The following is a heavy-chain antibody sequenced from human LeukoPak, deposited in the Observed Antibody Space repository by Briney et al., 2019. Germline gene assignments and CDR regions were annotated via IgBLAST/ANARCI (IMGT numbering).Heavy chain of an antibody. CDR2: ISSSSSYI. J-gene: IGHJ6*04. D-gene: IGHD6-19*01. CDR3: ARGGIIAVAGQDYYYGMDV. Sequence: GGSLRLSCAASGFTFSSYSMNWVRQAPGKGLKWVSSISSSSSYIYYADSVKGRFTISRDNAKNSLYLQMNSLRAEDTAVYYCARGGIIAVAGQDYYYGMDVWGKGTTVTVSS. CDR1: GFTFSSYS. V-gene: IGHV3-21*01.